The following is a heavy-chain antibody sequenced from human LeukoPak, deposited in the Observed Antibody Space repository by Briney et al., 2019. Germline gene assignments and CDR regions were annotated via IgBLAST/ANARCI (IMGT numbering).Heavy chain of an antibody. CDR3: ARGRGSGHKENWFDP. V-gene: IGHV1-8*01. J-gene: IGHJ5*02. CDR2: MNPNSGNT. CDR1: GYTFTSYD. Sequence: GASVKVSYKASGYTFTSYDINWVRQATGQGLEWMRWMNPNSGNTGYTQKFQGRVTMTRNTSISTAYMELSSLRSEDTAVYYCARGRGSGHKENWFDPWGQGTLVTVSS. D-gene: IGHD6-19*01.